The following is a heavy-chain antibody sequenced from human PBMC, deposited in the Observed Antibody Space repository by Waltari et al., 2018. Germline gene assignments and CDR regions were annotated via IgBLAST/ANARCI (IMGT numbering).Heavy chain of an antibody. Sequence: EVQLVESGGGLVQPGGSLRLSCAASGFTFSSYWMHWVRQAPGKGLVWVSRINGDGGGTSYADSVKCRFTISRDNANNTLYLQMNSLRAEDTAVDYCTRTRYCSTTNCQVDWFDPWGQGTLVTVSS. CDR2: INGDGGGT. CDR1: GFTFSSYW. D-gene: IGHD2-2*01. V-gene: IGHV3-74*01. J-gene: IGHJ5*02. CDR3: TRTRYCSTTNCQVDWFDP.